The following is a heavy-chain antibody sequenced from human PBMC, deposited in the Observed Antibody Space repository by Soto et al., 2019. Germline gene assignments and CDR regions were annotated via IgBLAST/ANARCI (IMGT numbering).Heavy chain of an antibody. D-gene: IGHD3-3*01. Sequence: SETLSLTCTVSGGSISSYYWSWIRQPPGKGLEWIGYIYYSGSTNYNPSLKSRVTISVDTSKNQFSLKLSSLTAADTAVYYCARHFYYDFWSGYYDYYYYYMDVWGKGTTVTVSS. J-gene: IGHJ6*03. CDR2: IYYSGST. V-gene: IGHV4-59*08. CDR3: ARHFYYDFWSGYYDYYYYYMDV. CDR1: GGSISSYY.